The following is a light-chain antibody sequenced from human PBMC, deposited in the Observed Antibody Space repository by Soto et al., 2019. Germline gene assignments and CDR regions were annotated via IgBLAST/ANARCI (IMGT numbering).Light chain of an antibody. CDR2: AAS. J-gene: IGKJ1*01. CDR3: QHPTT. V-gene: IGKV1-8*01. Sequence: AIRMTQSPSSLSASTGDRVTITCRASQGISSYLAWYQQKPGKAPKLLIYAASTLQSGVPSRFSGSGSGTDFTLTISCLQYEDFATYYCQHPTTFGQGTKADIK. CDR1: QGISSY.